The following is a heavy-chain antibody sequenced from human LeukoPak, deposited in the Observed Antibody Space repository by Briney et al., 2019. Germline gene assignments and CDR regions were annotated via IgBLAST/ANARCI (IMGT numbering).Heavy chain of an antibody. V-gene: IGHV4-4*07. J-gene: IGHJ1*01. Sequence: PSETLFLTCTVSGGSISSYYWSWIRQPAGKGLEWIGRIYTSGSTNYNPSLKSRVTMSVDTSKNQFSLKLSSVTAADTAVYYCARETSSSVGGGSQHWGQGTLVTVSS. CDR1: GGSISSYY. CDR3: ARETSSSVGGGSQH. D-gene: IGHD6-13*01. CDR2: IYTSGST.